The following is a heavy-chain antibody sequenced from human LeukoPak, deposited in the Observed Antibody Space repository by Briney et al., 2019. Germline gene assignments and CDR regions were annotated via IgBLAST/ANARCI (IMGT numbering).Heavy chain of an antibody. Sequence: PGGSLRLSCVTSGFTFSSYWMNWVRQAPGKGLQYVANIKQDRSQKFYVDSMKGRFTISRDNAKNPLYPEIDSLRVQTPAVCCCARDRRVGGWSGVFDMWGDGTEVTVSS. CDR1: GFTFSSYW. V-gene: IGHV3-7*01. D-gene: IGHD3-3*01. J-gene: IGHJ3*02. CDR2: IKQDRSQK. CDR3: ARDRRVGGWSGVFDM.